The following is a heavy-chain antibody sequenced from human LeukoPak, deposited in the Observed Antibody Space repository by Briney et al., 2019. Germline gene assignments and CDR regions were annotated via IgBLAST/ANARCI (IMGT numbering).Heavy chain of an antibody. CDR1: GFTFSSYA. Sequence: GRSLRLSCAASGFTFSSYAMHWVRQAPGKGLEWVAVISYDGSNKYYADSVKGRFTISRDNSKNTLYLQMNSLRAEDTAVYYCARDRGRLRPGNYYYYGMDVWGQGTTVTVSS. J-gene: IGHJ6*02. CDR3: ARDRGRLRPGNYYYYGMDV. V-gene: IGHV3-30-3*01. D-gene: IGHD4-17*01. CDR2: ISYDGSNK.